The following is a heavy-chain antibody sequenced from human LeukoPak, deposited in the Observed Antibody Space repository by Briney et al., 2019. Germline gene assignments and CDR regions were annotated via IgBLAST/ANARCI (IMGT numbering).Heavy chain of an antibody. Sequence: GGSLRLSCVASGFTFTGHSMHWVRQAPGKGLEWVAVVGVDERTIFYADSLKGRFTVSRDNSKNTVYLQMNSLRDEDTAFYYCAREKQSGGTSFDYWGQGSLVSVSS. J-gene: IGHJ4*02. D-gene: IGHD1-26*01. CDR1: GFTFTGHS. CDR2: VGVDERTI. V-gene: IGHV3-30*04. CDR3: AREKQSGGTSFDY.